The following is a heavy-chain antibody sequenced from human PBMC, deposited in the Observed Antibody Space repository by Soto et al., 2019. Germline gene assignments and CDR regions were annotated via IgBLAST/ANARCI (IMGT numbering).Heavy chain of an antibody. CDR3: ARATWWEGATDY. Sequence: QVQLVQSGAEVKKPGSSVKVSCKASGGTFSSYTMSWVRQAPGQGLEWMGRIIPILGIANYAQKFQGRVTITADKSTSTAYMELSSLRSEDTAVYYCARATWWEGATDYWGQGTLVTVSS. CDR2: IIPILGIA. V-gene: IGHV1-69*02. CDR1: GGTFSSYT. J-gene: IGHJ4*02. D-gene: IGHD1-26*01.